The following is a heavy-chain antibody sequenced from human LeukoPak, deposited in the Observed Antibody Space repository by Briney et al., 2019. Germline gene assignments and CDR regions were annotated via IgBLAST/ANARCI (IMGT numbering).Heavy chain of an antibody. CDR3: AKDAPYYYDSSGYGGAFDI. J-gene: IGHJ3*02. CDR1: GFTFSDYY. CDR2: ISSSGSTI. Sequence: PGESLRLSCAASGFTFSDYYMSWIRQAPGKGLEWVSYISSSGSTIYYADSVKGRFTISRDNSKNTLYLQINSLRAEDTAVYYCAKDAPYYYDSSGYGGAFDIWGQGTMVTVSS. D-gene: IGHD3-22*01. V-gene: IGHV3-11*01.